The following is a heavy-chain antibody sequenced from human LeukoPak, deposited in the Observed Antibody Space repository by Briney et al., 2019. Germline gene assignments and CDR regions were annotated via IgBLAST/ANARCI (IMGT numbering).Heavy chain of an antibody. CDR2: ISWNSGSI. Sequence: GRSLRLSCAASGFTFDDYAMHWVRQAPGKGLEWVSGISWNSGSIGYADSVKGRFTISRDNAKNSLYLQMNSLRAEDTALYYCAKDMGSGAYCGGDRHATMGYWGQGTLVTVSS. J-gene: IGHJ4*02. V-gene: IGHV3-9*01. CDR1: GFTFDDYA. D-gene: IGHD2-21*02. CDR3: AKDMGSGAYCGGDRHATMGY.